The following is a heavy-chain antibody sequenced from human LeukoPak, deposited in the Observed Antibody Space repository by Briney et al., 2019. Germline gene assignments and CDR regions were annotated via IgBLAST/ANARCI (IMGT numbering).Heavy chain of an antibody. J-gene: IGHJ5*02. CDR2: IIPIFGTA. Sequence: ASVKVSCKASGGTFSSYAISWVRQAPGQGIEWMGGIIPIFGTANYAQKFQGRVTITTDESTSTAYMELSSLRSEDTAVYYCARTSCSSTSCYEDWFDPWGQGTLVTVSS. V-gene: IGHV1-69*05. D-gene: IGHD2-2*01. CDR1: GGTFSSYA. CDR3: ARTSCSSTSCYEDWFDP.